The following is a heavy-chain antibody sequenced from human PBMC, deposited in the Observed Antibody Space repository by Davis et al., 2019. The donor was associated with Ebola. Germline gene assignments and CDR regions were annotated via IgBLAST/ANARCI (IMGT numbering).Heavy chain of an antibody. J-gene: IGHJ3*02. D-gene: IGHD2-2*01. CDR3: AAGDIVVVPAARAAFDI. Sequence: SVKVSCKASGFTFTSSAMQWVRQACGQRLEWIGWIVVGSGNTNYAQKFQERVTITRDMSTSTAYMELSSLRSEDTAVYYCAAGDIVVVPAARAAFDIWGQGTMVTVSS. V-gene: IGHV1-58*02. CDR2: IVVGSGNT. CDR1: GFTFTSSA.